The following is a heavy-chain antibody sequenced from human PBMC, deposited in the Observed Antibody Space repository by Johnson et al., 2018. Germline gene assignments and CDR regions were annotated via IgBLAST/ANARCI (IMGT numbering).Heavy chain of an antibody. J-gene: IGHJ3*02. CDR2: ISYDGSNK. CDR3: AKDTDTDDAFDI. Sequence: QVQLVESGGGVVQPGRSLRLSCAASGFTFSSYAMHWVRQAPGKGLEWVAVISYDGSNKYYADSVKGRFTISRDNSKNTLYLQMNSLRAEDTAVYYCAKDTDTDDAFDIWGQGTMVTVSS. D-gene: IGHD4-17*01. V-gene: IGHV3-30-3*01. CDR1: GFTFSSYA.